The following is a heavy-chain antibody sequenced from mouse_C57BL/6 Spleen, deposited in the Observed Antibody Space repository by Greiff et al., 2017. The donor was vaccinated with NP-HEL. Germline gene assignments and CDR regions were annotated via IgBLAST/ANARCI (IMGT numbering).Heavy chain of an antibody. D-gene: IGHD2-3*01. CDR1: GYSITSGYY. CDR2: ISYDGSN. Sequence: DVKLQESGPGLVKPSQSLSLTCSVTGYSITSGYYWNWIRQFPGNKLEWMGYISYDGSNNYNPSLKNRISITRDTSKNQFFLKLNSVTTEDTATYYCARGPIYDGYYPYYFDYWGQGTTLTVSS. J-gene: IGHJ2*01. CDR3: ARGPIYDGYYPYYFDY. V-gene: IGHV3-6*01.